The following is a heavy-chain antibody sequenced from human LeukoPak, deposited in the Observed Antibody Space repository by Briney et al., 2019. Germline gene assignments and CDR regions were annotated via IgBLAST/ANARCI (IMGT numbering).Heavy chain of an antibody. V-gene: IGHV3-23*01. D-gene: IGHD2-15*01. CDR2: ISGSGGST. J-gene: IGHJ4*02. CDR1: GFTFSSYA. Sequence: GGSLRLSCAASGFTFSSYAMSWVRQAPGKGLEWVSAISGSGGSTYYADSVKGRFTISRDNSKNTVYLQMDSLRTDDTAVYYCVYCSGGNCFYAVRGWTYWGQGTLVTVSS. CDR3: VYCSGGNCFYAVRGWTY.